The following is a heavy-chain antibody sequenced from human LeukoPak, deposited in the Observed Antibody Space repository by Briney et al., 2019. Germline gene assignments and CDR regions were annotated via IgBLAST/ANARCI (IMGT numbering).Heavy chain of an antibody. CDR3: ARVWGSIDY. V-gene: IGHV1-18*01. CDR1: GYIFTNYV. CDR2: ISAYNGNT. D-gene: IGHD3-16*01. Sequence: ASVKVSCKASGYIFTNYVISWVRQAPGQGLEWMGWISAYNGNTNYAQKLQGRVTMTTDTSTSTAYMGLRSLRSGDTAVYYCARVWGSIDYWGQGTLVTVSS. J-gene: IGHJ4*02.